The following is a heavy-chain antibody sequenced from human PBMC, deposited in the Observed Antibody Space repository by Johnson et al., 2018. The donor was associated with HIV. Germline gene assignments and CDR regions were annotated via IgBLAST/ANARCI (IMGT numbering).Heavy chain of an antibody. CDR2: ISDTGDRT. Sequence: EQLVESGGGLVHLGESLKLSCAASRFTFSTYAMTWVRQAPGKGLEWVASISDTGDRTYYAESVKGRLTISRDNPKNSLYLQMNSLRAEDTAVYYCARPDLGLWFRESNAFDIWGQGTMVTVSS. CDR1: RFTFSTYA. CDR3: ARPDLGLWFRESNAFDI. J-gene: IGHJ3*02. D-gene: IGHD3-10*01. V-gene: IGHV3-23*04.